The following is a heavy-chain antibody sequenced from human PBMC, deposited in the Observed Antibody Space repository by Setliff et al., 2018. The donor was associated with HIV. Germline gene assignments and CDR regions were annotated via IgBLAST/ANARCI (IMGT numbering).Heavy chain of an antibody. CDR1: GYIFTDYY. V-gene: IGHV1-46*01. CDR3: ARARGRLSDFDI. Sequence: GASVKVSCKASGYIFTDYYMHWVRQAPGQGLEWMGRINPSGGSTNYAQKFQDRVTMTRDTSTTTVYMDLRSLRSEDTAVYYCARARGRLSDFDIWGQGTLVTVS. CDR2: INPSGGST. D-gene: IGHD3-9*01. J-gene: IGHJ4*02.